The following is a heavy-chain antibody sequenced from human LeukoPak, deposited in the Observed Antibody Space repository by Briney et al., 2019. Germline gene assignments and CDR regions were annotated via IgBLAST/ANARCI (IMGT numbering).Heavy chain of an antibody. D-gene: IGHD6-19*01. V-gene: IGHV3-48*01. CDR2: ISSSSSPI. J-gene: IGHJ4*02. Sequence: PGGSLRLSCAASGFTFSSYNMNWVRQPPGKGLEWVSYISSSSSPIFYADSVKGRFTISRDNAKNSLYLQMNSLRAEDTAVYYCARLIIAVDYWGQGTLVTVSS. CDR3: ARLIIAVDY. CDR1: GFTFSSYN.